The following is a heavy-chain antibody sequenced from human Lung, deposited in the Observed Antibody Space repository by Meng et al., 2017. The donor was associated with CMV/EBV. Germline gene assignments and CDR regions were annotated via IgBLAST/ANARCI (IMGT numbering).Heavy chain of an antibody. J-gene: IGHJ6*02. V-gene: IGHV5-51*01. D-gene: IGHD2/OR15-2a*01. Sequence: GGSLRLXCKGSGYTFTDYWIGWVRQMPGKGLEWMGIIYPGDSDTRYRPSFQGQVTISADKYINTAHLQWSSLKASDTAIYYGARALGYCYNSTCGHLELRYGLDVWGQGTXVTVSS. CDR2: IYPGDSDT. CDR3: ARALGYCYNSTCGHLELRYGLDV. CDR1: GYTFTDYW.